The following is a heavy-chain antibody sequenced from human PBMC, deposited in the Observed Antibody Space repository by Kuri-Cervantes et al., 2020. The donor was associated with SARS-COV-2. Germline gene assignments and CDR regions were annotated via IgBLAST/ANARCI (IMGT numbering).Heavy chain of an antibody. CDR1: GGSISSGGYY. V-gene: IGHV4-39*07. Sequence: SETLSLTCTVSGGSISSGGYYWSWIRQPPGKGLEWIGSVYHSGETYYNPSLNRRVSISIDASKNQFSLKLTSVTAADTAVYYCARDLQKWGQPEYWGQGALVTVSS. CDR2: VYHSGET. D-gene: IGHD1-26*01. J-gene: IGHJ4*02. CDR3: ARDLQKWGQPEY.